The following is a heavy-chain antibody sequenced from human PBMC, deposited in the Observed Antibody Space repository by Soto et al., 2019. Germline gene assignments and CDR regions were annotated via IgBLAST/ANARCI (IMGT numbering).Heavy chain of an antibody. V-gene: IGHV3-48*01. CDR1: GFILSDCA. CDR2: ISSSSSVI. Sequence: EVQLVESGGGLVQPGGSPRLSCATSGFILSDCAMNWVRPAPGKGLEWVSYISSSSSVIDYADSVKGRFTVSRDNARNSLYLQMNSLRAEDTAVYYCARDLSWGSNWYYYMDVWGKGTTVTVSS. CDR3: ARDLSWGSNWYYYMDV. J-gene: IGHJ6*03. D-gene: IGHD7-27*01.